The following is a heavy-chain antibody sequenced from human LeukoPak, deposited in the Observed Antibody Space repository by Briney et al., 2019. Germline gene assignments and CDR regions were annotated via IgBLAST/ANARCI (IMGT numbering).Heavy chain of an antibody. CDR3: ARDGSGSLEPGMDAFDI. CDR1: GYTFTSYG. D-gene: IGHD3-10*01. V-gene: IGHV1-18*01. CDR2: ISAYNGNT. J-gene: IGHJ3*02. Sequence: GASVKVSCKASGYTFTSYGISWVRQAPGQGLEWMGWISAYNGNTNYAQKLQGRVTMTTDTSTSTAYMELRSLRSDDTAVYYCARDGSGSLEPGMDAFDIWGQGTMVTVSS.